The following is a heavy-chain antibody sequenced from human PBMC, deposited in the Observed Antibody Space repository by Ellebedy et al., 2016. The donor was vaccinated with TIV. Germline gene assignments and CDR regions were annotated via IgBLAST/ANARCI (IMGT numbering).Heavy chain of an antibody. CDR2: VYHSGHT. V-gene: IGHV4-4*02. D-gene: IGHD2/OR15-2a*01. J-gene: IGHJ5*02. CDR3: ARDWTRGGGYFASWFDP. Sequence: MPGGSLRLSCDLSGGSIQSVHYLSWVRQSPGRGLEWIGEVYHSGHTNYNPSLRSRVSISVDKPKSQFPLRLRSMTAADTAVYYCARDWTRGGGYFASWFDPWGQGTPVTVSS. CDR1: GGSIQSVHY.